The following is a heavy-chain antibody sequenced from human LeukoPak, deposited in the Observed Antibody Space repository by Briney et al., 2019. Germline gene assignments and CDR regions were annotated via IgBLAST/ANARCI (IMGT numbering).Heavy chain of an antibody. CDR2: IYHGGTT. J-gene: IGHJ4*03. CDR3: ARDTTVVSGIEH. CDR1: GGSLSTYS. D-gene: IGHD1-1*01. Sequence: SETVPHTCSVSGGSLSTYSWSWFRHSPGNRLEWIGYIYHGGTTNYIRSRTSRATISADTAKNQFSLRLRSVTAADTAIYYCARDTTVVSGIEHWGQGTLVSVSS. V-gene: IGHV4-59*01.